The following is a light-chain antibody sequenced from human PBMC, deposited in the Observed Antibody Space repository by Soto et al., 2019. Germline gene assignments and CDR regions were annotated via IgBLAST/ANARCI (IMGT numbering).Light chain of an antibody. Sequence: QSGRTQPRAAAGSPGQSVTISCTRTSSDVGGYNYVYWYQQHPGKAPKLMIYEVTKRPSGVPDRFSGSKSGNTASLTVSGLQAEDEADYYCSSYADSNSYVFGPGTKVTVL. CDR2: EVT. CDR3: SSYADSNSYV. J-gene: IGLJ1*01. V-gene: IGLV2-8*01. CDR1: SSDVGGYNY.